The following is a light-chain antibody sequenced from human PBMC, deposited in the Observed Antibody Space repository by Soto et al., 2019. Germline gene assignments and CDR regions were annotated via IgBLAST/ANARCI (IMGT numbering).Light chain of an antibody. V-gene: IGKV3D-20*02. CDR2: GAS. CDR3: QQRLNWPPG. Sequence: PGDRATLSCGASQSVSRSYLAWYQQKPGQAPRLLIYGASSRATGIPDRFSGSGSGTDFTLTISDLEPADFGLYYCQQRLNWPPGFGQGTKVDI. CDR1: QSVSRSY. J-gene: IGKJ1*01.